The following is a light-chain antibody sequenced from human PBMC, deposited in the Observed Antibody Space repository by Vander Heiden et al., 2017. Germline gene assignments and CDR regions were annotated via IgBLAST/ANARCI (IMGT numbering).Light chain of an antibody. V-gene: IGKV1-5*03. Sequence: DIQMTPPPSTPSASVGDRVTITCRGSQSISSWLAWYQQKPGKAPKLLIYKASSLESGVPSRFSGSGSGTEFTLTISSLQPDDFATYYCQQYNRYSWTFGQGTKVEIK. CDR1: QSISSW. CDR3: QQYNRYSWT. CDR2: KAS. J-gene: IGKJ1*01.